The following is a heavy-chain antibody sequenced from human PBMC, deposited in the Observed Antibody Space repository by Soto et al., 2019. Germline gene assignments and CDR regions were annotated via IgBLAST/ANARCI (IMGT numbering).Heavy chain of an antibody. V-gene: IGHV1-69*06. D-gene: IGHD3-22*01. Sequence: QVQLVQSGAEVRKPGPSVKVSCKVSGGTFSSYAISWVRQAPGQGLEWMGGIIPMFGTPNNAQKFQGRITITANKATNTAYMELTSLTPEDTAVYYCARAAGYHYDSSCYQYWSFDLWGRGPLVTVSS. CDR1: GGTFSSYA. CDR3: ARAAGYHYDSSCYQYWSFDL. CDR2: IIPMFGTP. J-gene: IGHJ2*01.